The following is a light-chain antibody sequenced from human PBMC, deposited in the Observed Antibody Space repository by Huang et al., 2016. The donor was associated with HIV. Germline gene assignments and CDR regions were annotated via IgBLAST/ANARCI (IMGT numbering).Light chain of an antibody. CDR3: QQRAGWPLT. CDR1: QNISGY. V-gene: IGKV3-11*01. CDR2: EAS. Sequence: EIGLTQSPATLSLSPGERATLSCRASQNISGYLAWYQQKPGKAPRPPIYEASIRATGIPVRFSGSGSGTDFTFSISSLEPEDFAFYYCQQRAGWPLTFGGGTKVEIK. J-gene: IGKJ4*01.